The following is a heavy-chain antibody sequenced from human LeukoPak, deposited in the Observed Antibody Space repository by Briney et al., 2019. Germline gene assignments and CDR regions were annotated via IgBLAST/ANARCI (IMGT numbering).Heavy chain of an antibody. V-gene: IGHV3-74*01. CDR1: GFTFSSHW. D-gene: IGHD2-21*02. Sequence: GGSLTLSCAASGFTFSSHWIHWVRHPPGEGLVWVLRIKCDERFTRYPASVRGPFTISRDNAKNTLDLHMNRLRTEDPTVYYCARAVVVTASDYWGEGTLVTVSS. CDR2: IKCDERFT. J-gene: IGHJ4*02. CDR3: ARAVVVTASDY.